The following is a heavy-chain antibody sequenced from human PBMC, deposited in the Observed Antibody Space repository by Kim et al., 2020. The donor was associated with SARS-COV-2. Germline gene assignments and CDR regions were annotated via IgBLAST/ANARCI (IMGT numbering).Heavy chain of an antibody. J-gene: IGHJ4*02. CDR3: AKRDFWSGSPLDY. D-gene: IGHD3-3*01. CDR2: ISSDGSTK. CDR1: GFTFSRYA. Sequence: GTSLRLSCATSGFTFSRYAMHWVRQAPGKGLEWVALISSDGSTKQYVDSVKGRFTISRDNSMNTVYLQMNTLGAEDTAVYYCAKRDFWSGSPLDYWGQGT. V-gene: IGHV3-30*18.